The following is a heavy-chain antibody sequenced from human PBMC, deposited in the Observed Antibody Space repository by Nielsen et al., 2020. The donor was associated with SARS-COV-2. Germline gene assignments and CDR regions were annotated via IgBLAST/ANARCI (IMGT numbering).Heavy chain of an antibody. CDR3: ARGRRFLNVRRAYGMDV. Sequence: ASVKVSCKASGGTFSSYAINWVRQATGQGLEWMGWMNPNSGNTGYAQKFQGRVTMTRNTSISTAYMELSSLRSEDTAVYYCARGRRFLNVRRAYGMDVWGQGTTVTVSS. D-gene: IGHD3-3*01. J-gene: IGHJ6*02. V-gene: IGHV1-8*02. CDR1: GGTFSSYA. CDR2: MNPNSGNT.